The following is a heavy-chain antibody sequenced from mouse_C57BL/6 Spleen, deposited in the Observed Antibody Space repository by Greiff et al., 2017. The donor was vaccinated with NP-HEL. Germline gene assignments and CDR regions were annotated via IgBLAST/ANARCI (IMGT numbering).Heavy chain of an antibody. CDR1: GYTFTSYW. Sequence: VQLQQPGAELVKPGASVKLSCKASGYTFTSYWMHWVKQRPGQGLEWIGLIHPNGGSTNYNEKFKSKAKLTADKSSSTAYMQLSSLTSEDSAVYYCALICIYAMDYWGQGTSVTVSS. CDR2: IHPNGGST. J-gene: IGHJ4*01. V-gene: IGHV1-64*01. CDR3: ALICIYAMDY. D-gene: IGHD6-5*01.